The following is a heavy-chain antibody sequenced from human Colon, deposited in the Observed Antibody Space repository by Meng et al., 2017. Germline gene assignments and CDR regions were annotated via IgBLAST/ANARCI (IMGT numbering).Heavy chain of an antibody. V-gene: IGHV4-61*01. CDR3: ARGPLDY. J-gene: IGHJ4*02. CDR2: IYYTGST. CDR1: GGSVSSGIYY. Sequence: QLQLQGLGPGLVRPSGTLSLTCTVSGGSVSSGIYYWSWIRQPPGKGLEWIGYIYYTGSTNYNPSLKSRVTISVDTSKNQFSLKLSSVTAADTAVYYCARGPLDYWGQGTLVTVSS.